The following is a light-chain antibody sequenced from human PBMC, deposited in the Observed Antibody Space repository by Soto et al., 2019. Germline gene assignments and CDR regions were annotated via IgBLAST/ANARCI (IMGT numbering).Light chain of an antibody. CDR3: QQYNTYSWT. CDR1: QTISSW. J-gene: IGKJ1*01. V-gene: IGKV1-5*03. CDR2: EAS. Sequence: DIQITQSPSTLSGSVGDRVTITCRASQTISSWLAWYQQKPGKAPKLLIYEASSLESGVPSRFGGSGSGTEFTLTISSLQPDDFATYYCQQYNTYSWTFGQGTKVDI.